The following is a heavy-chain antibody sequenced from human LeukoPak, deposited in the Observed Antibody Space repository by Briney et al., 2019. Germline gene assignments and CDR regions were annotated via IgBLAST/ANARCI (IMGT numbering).Heavy chain of an antibody. J-gene: IGHJ4*02. D-gene: IGHD2-21*02. V-gene: IGHV4-34*01. CDR1: GGSFSGYY. CDR3: ARRRPSFRAYCGGDCYPGYYFDY. Sequence: SETLSLTCAVYGGSFSGYYWSWIRQPPGKGLEWIGEINHSGSTNNNPSLKSRVTISADTSKNQFSLKLSSVTAADTAVYYCARRRPSFRAYCGGDCYPGYYFDYWGQGTLVTVSS. CDR2: INHSGST.